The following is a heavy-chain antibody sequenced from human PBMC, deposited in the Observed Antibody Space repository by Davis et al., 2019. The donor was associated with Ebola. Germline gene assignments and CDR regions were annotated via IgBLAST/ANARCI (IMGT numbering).Heavy chain of an antibody. CDR2: IDHSGTT. CDR3: ARASLAPGPMDV. CDR1: GGSFSGYS. D-gene: IGHD3-10*01. Sequence: SETLSLTCAVSGGSFSGYSWSWIRQPPGKGLEWIGEIDHSGTTHFNPSLESRVTMSLGTSKNQLSLKMTSVTAADTAVYYCARASLAPGPMDVWGQGTTVTVSS. J-gene: IGHJ6*02. V-gene: IGHV4-34*01.